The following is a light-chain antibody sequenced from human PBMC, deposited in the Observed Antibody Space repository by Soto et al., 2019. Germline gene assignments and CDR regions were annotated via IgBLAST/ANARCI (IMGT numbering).Light chain of an antibody. Sequence: QSALTQPPSVSGSPGQSVTISCTGNSSDVGRYNHVSWYQQPPGTAPELMIYDVSNRPSGVPDRFSGSKSGNTASLTISGLQAEDEADYYCSSYTGSSTLVVFGGGTKLTVL. CDR2: DVS. J-gene: IGLJ2*01. CDR3: SSYTGSSTLVV. V-gene: IGLV2-18*02. CDR1: SSDVGRYNH.